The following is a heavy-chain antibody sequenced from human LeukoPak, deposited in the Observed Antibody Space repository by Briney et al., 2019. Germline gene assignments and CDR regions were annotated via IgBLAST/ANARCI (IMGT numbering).Heavy chain of an antibody. CDR2: ISYDGTNK. D-gene: IGHD2-21*01. CDR1: GSISSNYC. V-gene: IGHV3-30*18. Sequence: SLILCCASAGSISSNYCIQWVRQAPGKGVGWGAIISYDGTNKYYADSVKGRFTISRDKSKNTLYLQMNSLRAEDTAMYYCAKEEGVMAIAGSPSGYWGQGTLVTVSS. J-gene: IGHJ4*02. CDR3: AKEEGVMAIAGSPSGY.